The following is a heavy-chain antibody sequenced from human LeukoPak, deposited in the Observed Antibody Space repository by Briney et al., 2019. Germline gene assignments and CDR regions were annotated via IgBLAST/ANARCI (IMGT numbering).Heavy chain of an antibody. D-gene: IGHD3-10*01. CDR2: IKPDGSEE. J-gene: IGHJ5*02. V-gene: IGHV3-7*03. CDR1: GFTLNIFW. CDR3: ARAVLWFGELPPLRNWFDP. Sequence: GGSLRLSCAASGFTLNIFWMSWVRQAAGKGLEWVANIKPDGSEEFYVDSVKGRFTMSRDNGKNSLYLQMNSLRAEDTAVYYRARAVLWFGELPPLRNWFDPWGQGTLVTVSS.